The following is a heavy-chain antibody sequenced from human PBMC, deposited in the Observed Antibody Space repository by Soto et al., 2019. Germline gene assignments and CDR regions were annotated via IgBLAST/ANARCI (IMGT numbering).Heavy chain of an antibody. D-gene: IGHD2-2*01. CDR2: IYHSGST. J-gene: IGHJ5*02. V-gene: IGHV4-4*02. Sequence: QVQLQESGPGLVKPSGTLSLTCAVSGGSISSSNWWSWVRQPPGKGLEWIGEIYHSGSTNYNPSLKSRVTISVDKSKNQFSLKLSSVTAADTAVYYCAREERYCSSTSCPPNWFDPWGQGTLVTVSS. CDR1: GGSISSSNW. CDR3: AREERYCSSTSCPPNWFDP.